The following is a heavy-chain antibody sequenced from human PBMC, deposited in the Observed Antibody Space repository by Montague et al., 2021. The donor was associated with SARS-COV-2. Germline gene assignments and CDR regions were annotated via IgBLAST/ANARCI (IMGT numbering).Heavy chain of an antibody. J-gene: IGHJ6*02. Sequence: SETLSLTCTVSGGSISGSTYLWDWIRQPPGKGLEWIASVYYSGSTYYNPSLRSRVTISADTSKNQFSLKLSSVTAADTAADYCARRDRTSWYKNHYYCLDVWGQGTPVTVSS. CDR1: GGSISGSTYL. CDR3: ARRDRTSWYKNHYYCLDV. V-gene: IGHV4-39*01. CDR2: VYYSGST. D-gene: IGHD6-13*01.